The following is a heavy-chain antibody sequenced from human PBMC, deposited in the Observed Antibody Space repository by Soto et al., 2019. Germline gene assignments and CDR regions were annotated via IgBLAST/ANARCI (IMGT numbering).Heavy chain of an antibody. CDR2: IYYSGST. D-gene: IGHD3-10*01. CDR3: ARGPSELLWFGEGGLKFDY. CDR1: GGSISSYY. J-gene: IGHJ4*02. Sequence: PSETLSLTCTVSGGSISSYYWSWIRQPPGKGLEWIGYIYYSGSTNYNPSLKSRVTISVDTSKNQFSLKLSSVTAADTAAYYCARGPSELLWFGEGGLKFDYWGQGTLVTVSS. V-gene: IGHV4-59*01.